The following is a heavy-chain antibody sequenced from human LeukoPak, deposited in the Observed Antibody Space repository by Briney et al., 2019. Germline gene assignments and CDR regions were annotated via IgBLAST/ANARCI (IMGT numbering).Heavy chain of an antibody. CDR2: VSAYNGKT. CDR1: GYNFTNYV. J-gene: IGHJ5*02. V-gene: IGHV1-18*01. Sequence: GASVKVSCKASGYNFTNYVITWVRQAPGQGLEWMGWVSAYNGKTNYAQKFQDRVSMTTDTSTSTAYMELMSLRPDDTAIFYCARRRISSAYHLDLWGQGTLVTVSS. D-gene: IGHD3-22*01. CDR3: ARRRISSAYHLDL.